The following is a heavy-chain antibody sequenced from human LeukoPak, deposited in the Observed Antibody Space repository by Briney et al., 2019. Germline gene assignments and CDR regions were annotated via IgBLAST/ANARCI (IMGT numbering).Heavy chain of an antibody. J-gene: IGHJ3*02. V-gene: IGHV3-13*01. CDR1: GFTSSSYD. CDR2: IGTAGDT. Sequence: GGSLRLSCAASGFTSSSYDMHWVRQATGKGLEWVSAIGTAGDTYYPGSVKGRFTISRENAKNSLYLQMNSLRAGDTAVYYCARGGSIVGATDAFDIWGQGTMVTVSS. CDR3: ARGGSIVGATDAFDI. D-gene: IGHD1-26*01.